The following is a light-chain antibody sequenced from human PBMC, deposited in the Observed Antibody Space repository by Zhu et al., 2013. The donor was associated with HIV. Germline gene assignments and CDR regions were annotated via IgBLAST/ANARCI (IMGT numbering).Light chain of an antibody. V-gene: IGKV1-39*01. CDR1: ETIKDY. J-gene: IGKJ3*01. Sequence: DIQMTQSPSPLSAFVGDRVTITCRASETIKDYLSWFQQKPGKAPQLLIHGASSLQSGVPARFSGSGYGTHFTLTISNLQTEDFATYFCQQYYSTPSTFGPGTKVDIK. CDR2: GAS. CDR3: QQYYSTPST.